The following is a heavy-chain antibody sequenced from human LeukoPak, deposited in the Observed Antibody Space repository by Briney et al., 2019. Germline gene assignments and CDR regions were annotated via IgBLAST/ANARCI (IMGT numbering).Heavy chain of an antibody. D-gene: IGHD3-10*01. Sequence: PGGSLRLSCAASGFTFSSYAVHWVRQAPGKGLEWVTVIGHDGSNKYYADSVKGRFTISRDNSKNTLYLQMNSLRAEDTAVYYCARGGLWFGGTKRAFDYWGQGTLVTVSS. CDR2: IGHDGSNK. CDR1: GFTFSSYA. CDR3: ARGGLWFGGTKRAFDY. J-gene: IGHJ4*02. V-gene: IGHV3-30*04.